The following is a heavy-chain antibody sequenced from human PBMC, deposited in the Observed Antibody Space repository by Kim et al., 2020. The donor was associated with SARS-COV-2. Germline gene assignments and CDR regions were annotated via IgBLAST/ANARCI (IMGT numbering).Heavy chain of an antibody. D-gene: IGHD3-10*02. CDR3: ARGTVRGGDY. V-gene: IGHV4-38-2*02. CDR2: IFHSGST. J-gene: IGHJ4*02. Sequence: SETLSLTCTVSGYSISSGYYWGWIRQPPGKGLEWIGSIFHSGSTYYNPSLTSRVTISVDTSKNQFSLKLSSVTAADTAVYFCARGTVRGGDYWGQGTLVTVSS. CDR1: GYSISSGYY.